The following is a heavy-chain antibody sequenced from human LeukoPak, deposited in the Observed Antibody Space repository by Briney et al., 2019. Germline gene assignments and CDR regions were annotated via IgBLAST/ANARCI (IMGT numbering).Heavy chain of an antibody. V-gene: IGHV3-48*03. Sequence: PGGSLRLSCAASGFTFSSYEMNWVRQAPGKGLEWVSYISSSGSTIYYADSVKGRFTISRDNAKNSLYLQMNSLRAEDTAVYYCARDSPTIWFGEFNYYFDYWGQGTLVTVSS. J-gene: IGHJ4*02. CDR2: ISSSGSTI. D-gene: IGHD3-10*01. CDR3: ARDSPTIWFGEFNYYFDY. CDR1: GFTFSSYE.